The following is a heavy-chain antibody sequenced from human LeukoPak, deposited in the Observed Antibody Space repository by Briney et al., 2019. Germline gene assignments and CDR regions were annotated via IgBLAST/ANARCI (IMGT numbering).Heavy chain of an antibody. D-gene: IGHD3-10*02. CDR1: GFIFSDYY. V-gene: IGHV3-11*04. CDR2: ISSSGSTM. Sequence: GGSLRLSCAASGFIFSDYYMSWIRQAPGKGLEWVSYISSSGSTMYYTDSVKGRFTISRDNAKNSLYLQMNSLRAEDTAVYYCAELGITMIGGVWGKGTTVTISS. J-gene: IGHJ6*04. CDR3: AELGITMIGGV.